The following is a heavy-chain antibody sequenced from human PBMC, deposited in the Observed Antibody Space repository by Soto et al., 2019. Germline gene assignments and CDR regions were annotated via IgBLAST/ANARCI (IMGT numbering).Heavy chain of an antibody. D-gene: IGHD5-18*01. J-gene: IGHJ6*02. CDR1: GFTFSSYA. V-gene: IGHV3-23*01. CDR3: AKAVDTAMVNYYYYGMDV. Sequence: GGSLRLSCAASGFTFSSYAMSWVRQAPGKGLEWVSAISGSGGSTYYADSVKGRFTISRDNSKNTLYLQMNSLRAEDTAVYYCAKAVDTAMVNYYYYGMDVWGQGTTVTVSS. CDR2: ISGSGGST.